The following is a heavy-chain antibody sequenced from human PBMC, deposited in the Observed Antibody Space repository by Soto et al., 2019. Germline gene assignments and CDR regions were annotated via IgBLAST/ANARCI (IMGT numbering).Heavy chain of an antibody. D-gene: IGHD6-19*01. CDR2: IYPGDSDT. V-gene: IGHV5-51*01. J-gene: IGHJ6*02. CDR1: GYSFTNYW. CDR3: ARSVAATDYYGMDV. Sequence: PGESLKISCKGSGYSFTNYWIAWVRQMPGKGLEWMGIIYPGDSDTRYSPSFQGQVTISADKSISTAYLQWSYLKAPDTAMYYCARSVAATDYYGMDVWGQGTTVTVAS.